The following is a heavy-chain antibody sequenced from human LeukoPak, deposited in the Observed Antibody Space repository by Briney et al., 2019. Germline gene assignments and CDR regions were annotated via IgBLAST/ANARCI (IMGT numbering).Heavy chain of an antibody. CDR3: ARGFVVPAADDAFDI. CDR2: INHSGST. V-gene: IGHV4-34*01. D-gene: IGHD2-2*01. CDR1: GGSFSGYY. Sequence: SETLSLTCAVYGGSFSGYYWSWIRQPPGKGLEWIGEINHSGSTNYNPSLKSRVTISVDTSKNQFSLKLSSVTAADTAVYYCARGFVVPAADDAFDIWGQGTMVTVSS. J-gene: IGHJ3*02.